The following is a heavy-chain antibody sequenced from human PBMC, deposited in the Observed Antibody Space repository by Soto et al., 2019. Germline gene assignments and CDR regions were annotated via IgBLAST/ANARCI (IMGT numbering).Heavy chain of an antibody. Sequence: GGSLRLSCAASGFTFSSYGMHWVRQAPGKGLEWVAVIWYDGSNKYYADSVKGRFTISRDNSKNTLYLQMNSLRAEDTAVYYCARGDLVLTLEGRVVVGASTMIDFPNPLQPLPWG. D-gene: IGHD3-22*01. V-gene: IGHV3-33*01. CDR1: GFTFSSYG. CDR2: IWYDGSNK. J-gene: IGHJ5*02. CDR3: ARGDLVLTLEGRVVVGASTMIDFPNPLQPLP.